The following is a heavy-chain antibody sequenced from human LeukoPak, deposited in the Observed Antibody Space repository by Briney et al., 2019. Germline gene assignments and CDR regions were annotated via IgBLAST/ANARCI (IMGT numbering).Heavy chain of an antibody. D-gene: IGHD3-10*01. V-gene: IGHV3-21*01. CDR1: GFMFGDHA. Sequence: PGGSLRLSCTASGFMFGDHAMSWVRQAPGKGLEWVSSISSSSSYIYYADSVKGRFTISRDNAKNSLYLQMNSLRAEDTAVYYCARDRVVRGAQSLYYWYFDLWGRGTLVTVSS. J-gene: IGHJ2*01. CDR2: ISSSSSYI. CDR3: ARDRVVRGAQSLYYWYFDL.